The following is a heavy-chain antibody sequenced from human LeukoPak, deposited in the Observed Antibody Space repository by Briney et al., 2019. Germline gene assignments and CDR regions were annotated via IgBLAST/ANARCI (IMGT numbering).Heavy chain of an antibody. CDR3: ARVFGVYYMDV. CDR2: ISSSSSYI. Sequence: GGSLRLSCAASGFTFSSYSMNWVRQAPGKGLEWVSSISSSSSYIYYADSVKGRFTISRDNAKNSLYLQMNSLRAEDTAVYYCARVFGVYYMDVWGKGTTVTISS. CDR1: GFTFSSYS. J-gene: IGHJ6*03. V-gene: IGHV3-21*01. D-gene: IGHD3-10*02.